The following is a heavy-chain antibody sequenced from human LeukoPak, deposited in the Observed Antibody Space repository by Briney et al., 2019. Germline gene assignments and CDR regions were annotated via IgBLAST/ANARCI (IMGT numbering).Heavy chain of an antibody. CDR1: GFTFSSYS. D-gene: IGHD2-15*01. CDR2: ISSGSSYI. J-gene: IGHJ4*02. V-gene: IGHV3-21*01. CDR3: ARDGVGYCSGGSCYSDY. Sequence: GGSLRLSCAASGFTFSSYSMNWVRQAPGKGLEWVSSISSGSSYIYYADSVKGRFTISRDNAKNSLYLQMNSLRAEDTAVYYCARDGVGYCSGGSCYSDYWGQGTLVTVSS.